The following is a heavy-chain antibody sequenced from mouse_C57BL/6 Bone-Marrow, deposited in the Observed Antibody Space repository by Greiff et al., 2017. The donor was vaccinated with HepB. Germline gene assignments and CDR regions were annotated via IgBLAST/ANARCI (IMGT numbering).Heavy chain of an antibody. CDR1: GFNIKNTY. V-gene: IGHV14-3*01. D-gene: IGHD5-1*01. CDR2: IDPANGNT. J-gene: IGHJ1*03. Sequence: VQLKESVAELVRPGASVKLSCTASGFNIKNTYMHWVKQRPEQGLEWIGRIDPANGNTKYAPKFQGKATITADTSSNTAYLQLSSLTSADTAIYYCARRSVPHWYFDVWGTGTTVTVSS. CDR3: ARRSVPHWYFDV.